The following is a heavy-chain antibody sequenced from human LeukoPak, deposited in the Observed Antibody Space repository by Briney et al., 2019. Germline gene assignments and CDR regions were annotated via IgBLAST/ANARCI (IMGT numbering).Heavy chain of an antibody. D-gene: IGHD3-22*01. CDR3: ASWGDYYDSSGYYVYFDY. CDR1: GYTFTSYY. Sequence: ASVKVSCKASGYTFTSYYMHWVRQAPGQGLEWMGWISAYNGNTNYAQKLQGRVTMTTDTSTSTAYMELRSLRSDDTAVYYCASWGDYYDSSGYYVYFDYWGQGTLVTVSS. CDR2: ISAYNGNT. V-gene: IGHV1-18*04. J-gene: IGHJ4*02.